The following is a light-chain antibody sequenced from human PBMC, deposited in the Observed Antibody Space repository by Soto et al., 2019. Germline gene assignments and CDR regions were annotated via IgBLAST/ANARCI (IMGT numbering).Light chain of an antibody. J-gene: IGKJ4*01. CDR1: ENIFKF. CDR2: AAS. V-gene: IGKV1-5*01. Sequence: DILLIQSPATLSASVGDRITITCRASENIFKFLAWYQQRSGSAPNLLIYAASDLERGVPSRFSGSGSRTEFTLTIDNLQTNDSATYFCQPYHSQSLPFRGGTQVDVK. CDR3: QPYHSQSLP.